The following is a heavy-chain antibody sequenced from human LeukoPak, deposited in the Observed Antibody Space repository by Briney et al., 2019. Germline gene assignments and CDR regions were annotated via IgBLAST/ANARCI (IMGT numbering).Heavy chain of an antibody. J-gene: IGHJ4*02. Sequence: GGSLRLSCAASGFTFSSYGMHWVRQAPGKGLEWVAFIRYDGSNKYYADSVKGRFTVSRDNSKNTLYLQMNSLRAEDTAVYYCAKVGYGWYEVDYWGQGTLVTVSS. CDR2: IRYDGSNK. CDR3: AKVGYGWYEVDY. CDR1: GFTFSSYG. D-gene: IGHD6-19*01. V-gene: IGHV3-30*02.